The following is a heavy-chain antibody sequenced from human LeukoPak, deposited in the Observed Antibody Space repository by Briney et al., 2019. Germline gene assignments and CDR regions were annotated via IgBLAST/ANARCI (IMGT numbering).Heavy chain of an antibody. D-gene: IGHD6-13*01. Sequence: ASVKVSCKASGYTFTSYGISWVRQAPGQGLEWMGWISAYNGNTNYAQKLQGRVTMTTDTSTSTAYMELRSLRSDDTAVYYCAGGAAGAYYYYGMDVWGKGTTVTVSS. CDR1: GYTFTSYG. CDR3: AGGAAGAYYYYGMDV. J-gene: IGHJ6*04. V-gene: IGHV1-18*01. CDR2: ISAYNGNT.